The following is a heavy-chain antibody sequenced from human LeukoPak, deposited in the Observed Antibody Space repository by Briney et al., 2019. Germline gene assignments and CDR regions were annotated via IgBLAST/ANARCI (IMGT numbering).Heavy chain of an antibody. D-gene: IGHD3-22*01. V-gene: IGHV4-61*02. CDR2: IYTSGST. J-gene: IGHJ4*02. CDR3: AGEGHYYDSSGYYYGGEDY. Sequence: PSETLSLTCTVSGGSISSGSYYWSWIRQPAGKGLEWIGRIYTSGSTNYNPSLKSRVTMSVDTSKNQFSLKLSSVTAADTAVYYCAGEGHYYDSSGYYYGGEDYWGQGTLVTVSS. CDR1: GGSISSGSYY.